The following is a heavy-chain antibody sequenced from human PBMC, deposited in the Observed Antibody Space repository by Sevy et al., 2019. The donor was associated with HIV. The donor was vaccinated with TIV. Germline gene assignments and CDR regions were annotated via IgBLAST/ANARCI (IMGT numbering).Heavy chain of an antibody. CDR3: VREDLVLGEDNYYGMDV. J-gene: IGHJ6*02. CDR2: IYIAGRT. V-gene: IGHV3-53*01. CDR1: GFTVSDNY. Sequence: GSLRLSCAVSGFTVSDNYMNWVRQAPGKGLEWVSIIYIAGRTYYADSVRGRFTISRDKAKNTLYLQMNSLRVEDTAVYYCVREDLVLGEDNYYGMDVWGQGTTLTVSS. D-gene: IGHD3-16*01.